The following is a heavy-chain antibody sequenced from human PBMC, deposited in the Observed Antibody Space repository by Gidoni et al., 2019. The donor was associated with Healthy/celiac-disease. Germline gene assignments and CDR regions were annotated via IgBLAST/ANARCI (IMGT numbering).Heavy chain of an antibody. CDR1: GGSIRRSNW. CDR2: IYHSGST. CDR3: ARLQLVVTYYYGMDV. V-gene: IGHV4-4*02. Sequence: VQLQESGPGLVKPSGTLSLPSAVSGGSIRRSNWWSWVRQPPGKGLEWIGEIYHSGSTNYNPSLKSRVTISVDKSKNQFSLKLSSVTAADTAVYYCARLQLVVTYYYGMDVWGQGTTVTVSS. J-gene: IGHJ6*02. D-gene: IGHD2-21*02.